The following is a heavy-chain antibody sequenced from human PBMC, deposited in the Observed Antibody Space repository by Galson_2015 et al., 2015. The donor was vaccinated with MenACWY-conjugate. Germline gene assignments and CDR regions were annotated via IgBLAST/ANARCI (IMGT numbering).Heavy chain of an antibody. J-gene: IGHJ4*02. V-gene: IGHV3-23*01. CDR1: GFTFSSYA. CDR2: ISGSGGST. Sequence: SLRLSCAASGFTFSSYAMSWVRQAPGKGLEWVSAISGSGGSTYYADSVKGRFTISRDNSKNTLYLQMNSLRAEDTAVYYCARISYGDGHFDYWGRGTLVTVSS. CDR3: ARISYGDGHFDY. D-gene: IGHD4-17*01.